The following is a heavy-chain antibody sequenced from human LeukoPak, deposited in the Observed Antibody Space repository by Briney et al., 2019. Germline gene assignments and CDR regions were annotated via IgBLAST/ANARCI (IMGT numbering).Heavy chain of an antibody. V-gene: IGHV4-59*01. D-gene: IGHD1-26*01. CDR3: ARTFTGSHLLEY. J-gene: IGHJ4*02. Sequence: SETLSLNCSISGSSLKTYFWTWIRQAPGKGLEYIGFIRHSGRTDYSPALKSRVTISIDTSKNEFSLRLTSVTIADTAIYYCARTFTGSHLLEYWDQGTLVIVSS. CDR1: GSSLKTYF. CDR2: IRHSGRT.